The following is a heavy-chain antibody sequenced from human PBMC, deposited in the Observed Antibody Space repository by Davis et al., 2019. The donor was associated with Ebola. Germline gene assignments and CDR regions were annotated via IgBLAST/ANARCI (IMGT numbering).Heavy chain of an antibody. D-gene: IGHD3-10*01. Sequence: ETLSLTCAVSGGSISSSNWWSWVRQASGKGLEWVGRIRSKANSYATAYAASVKGRFTISRDDSKNTAYLQMNSLKTEDTAVYYCTISYYGSGSYTDYWGQGTLVTVSS. CDR1: GGSISSSNW. CDR2: IRSKANSYAT. CDR3: TISYYGSGSYTDY. J-gene: IGHJ4*02. V-gene: IGHV3-73*01.